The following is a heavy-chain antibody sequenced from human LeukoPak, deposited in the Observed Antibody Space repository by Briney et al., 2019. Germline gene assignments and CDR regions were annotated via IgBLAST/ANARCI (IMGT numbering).Heavy chain of an antibody. CDR1: GYSFTSYW. J-gene: IGHJ1*01. V-gene: IGHV5-51*01. CDR3: ARHAFDSSGYYQKYFQH. D-gene: IGHD3-22*01. CDR2: IYPGDSDT. Sequence: PGESLKISCKGSGYSFTSYWIGWVRQMPGKGLEWMGIIYPGDSDTRYSPSFQGQVTISADKSISTAYLQWSSLKASDTAMYYCARHAFDSSGYYQKYFQHWGQGTLVTVFS.